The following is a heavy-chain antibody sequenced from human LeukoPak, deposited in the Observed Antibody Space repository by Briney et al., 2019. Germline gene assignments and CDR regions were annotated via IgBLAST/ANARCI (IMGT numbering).Heavy chain of an antibody. J-gene: IGHJ4*02. V-gene: IGHV4-59*02. Sequence: SETLSLTCTVSGASVTGYYWSWIRQSPGQVLDWISYINHSGTSDYNPSLSSSVTTSLDTSTHQFYLNPTSVTAADSAVYYCTGGQWGFEYWSQGTLVTVSS. CDR3: TGGQWGFEY. D-gene: IGHD2-8*01. CDR1: GASVTGYY. CDR2: INHSGTS.